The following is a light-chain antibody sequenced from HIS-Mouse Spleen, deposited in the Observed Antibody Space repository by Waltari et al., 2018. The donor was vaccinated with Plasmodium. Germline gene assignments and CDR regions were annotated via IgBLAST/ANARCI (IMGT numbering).Light chain of an antibody. CDR3: SSYAGSNNLV. V-gene: IGLV2-8*01. Sequence: QSALTQPPSASGSPGQPVPISCPGPRSHAGGYTYFSWYQQHPGKAPKLMIYEVSKRPSGVPDRFSGSKSGNTASLTVSGLQAEDEADYYCSSYAGSNNLVFGGGTKLTVL. CDR1: RSHAGGYTY. J-gene: IGLJ2*01. CDR2: EVS.